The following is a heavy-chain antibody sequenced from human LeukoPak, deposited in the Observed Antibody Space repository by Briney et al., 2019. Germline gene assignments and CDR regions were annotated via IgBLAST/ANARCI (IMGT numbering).Heavy chain of an antibody. D-gene: IGHD1-26*01. CDR1: GYTFTNYY. CDR3: ARGGTYYYYGMDV. CDR2: INLSGGST. Sequence: GASVKVSCKASGYTFTNYYVHWVRQAPGQGLEWMGMINLSGGSTNYAQKSQGRVTMTRDTSTTTVYMELSSLRSEDTAIYYCARGGTYYYYGMDVWGQGTTVTVSS. V-gene: IGHV1-46*01. J-gene: IGHJ6*02.